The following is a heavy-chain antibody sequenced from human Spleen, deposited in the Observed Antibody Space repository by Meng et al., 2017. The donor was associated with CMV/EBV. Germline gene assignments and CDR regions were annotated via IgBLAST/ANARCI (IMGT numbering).Heavy chain of an antibody. J-gene: IGHJ6*02. CDR3: ARVQVLLWFGELSTPGGMDV. CDR2: ISAYNGDT. V-gene: IGHV1-18*04. D-gene: IGHD3-10*01. CDR1: GYTFTSYG. Sequence: ASVKVSCKASGYTFTSYGFSWVRQAPGQGLEWMAWISAYNGDTNYAQKFQGRVTMTTDTSTSTAYMELRSLRSDDTAVYYCARVQVLLWFGELSTPGGMDVWGQGTTVTVSS.